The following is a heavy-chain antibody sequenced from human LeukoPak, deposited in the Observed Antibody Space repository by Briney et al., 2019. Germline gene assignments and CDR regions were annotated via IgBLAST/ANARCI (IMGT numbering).Heavy chain of an antibody. CDR2: IYYSGST. J-gene: IGHJ4*01. CDR1: GGSISSSSCY. V-gene: IGHV4-39*07. CDR3: AREVVAAPGTVDY. D-gene: IGHD2-15*01. Sequence: SETLSLTCTVSGGSISSSSCYWGWIRQPPGKGLEWIGSIYYSGSTYYNPSLKSRVTISVDTSKNQFSLMLSSVTAADTAVYYCAREVVAAPGTVDYWGQGTLVTVSS.